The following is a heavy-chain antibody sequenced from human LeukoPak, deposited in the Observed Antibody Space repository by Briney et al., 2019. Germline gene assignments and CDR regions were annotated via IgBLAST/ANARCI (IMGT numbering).Heavy chain of an antibody. D-gene: IGHD6-13*01. V-gene: IGHV1-2*02. CDR3: ARDRGYSSSWTQIYYYYYYMDV. CDR1: GYTFTGYY. Sequence: GASVKVSCKASGYTFTGYYMHWVRQAPGQGLEWMGWTNPNSGGTNYAQKFQGRVTMTRDPSISTAYMELSRLRSDDTAVYYCARDRGYSSSWTQIYYYYYYMDVWGKGTTVTISS. CDR2: TNPNSGGT. J-gene: IGHJ6*03.